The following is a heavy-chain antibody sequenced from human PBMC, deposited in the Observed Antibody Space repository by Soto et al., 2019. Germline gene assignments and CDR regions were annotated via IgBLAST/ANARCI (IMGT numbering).Heavy chain of an antibody. J-gene: IGHJ4*02. CDR1: GFAVSSNY. V-gene: IGHV3-66*01. CDR3: ARSSDVGSYWPGGYFDY. D-gene: IGHD1-26*01. Sequence: GGSLRFCCAASGFAVSSNYMGWVRQAPGKGLEWVSVIYSGGSTYYADSVKGRFAISRDNSKNTLYLQMNSLRAEDTAVYYCARSSDVGSYWPGGYFDYWGQGTLVTVSS. CDR2: IYSGGST.